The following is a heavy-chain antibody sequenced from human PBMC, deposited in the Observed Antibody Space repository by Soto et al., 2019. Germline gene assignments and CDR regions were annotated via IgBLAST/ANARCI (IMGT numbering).Heavy chain of an antibody. D-gene: IGHD1-26*01. V-gene: IGHV1-2*04. CDR3: ARGIVGATSAFDI. J-gene: IGHJ3*02. CDR2: INPNSGGT. CDR1: GYTFTGYY. Sequence: QVQLVQSGAEVKKPGASVKVSCKASGYTFTGYYMHWVRQAPGQGLEWMGWINPNSGGTNSAQKFQGWVTMTRDTSISPAYMELSRLRSDDTAVYYCARGIVGATSAFDIWGQGTMVTVSS.